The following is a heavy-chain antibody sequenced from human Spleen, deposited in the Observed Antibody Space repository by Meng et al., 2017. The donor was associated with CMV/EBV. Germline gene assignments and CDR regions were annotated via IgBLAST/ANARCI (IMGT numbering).Heavy chain of an antibody. Sequence: GESLKISCAASGFTFSSYNMNWVRQAPGKGLEWVSSISSSSSYINYADSVKGRFTISRDNAKNSLYLQMNSLRAEDTAVYYCAREYCSSTSCIDAFDIWGQGTMVTVSS. J-gene: IGHJ3*02. CDR2: ISSSSSYI. CDR3: AREYCSSTSCIDAFDI. D-gene: IGHD2-2*01. CDR1: GFTFSSYN. V-gene: IGHV3-21*01.